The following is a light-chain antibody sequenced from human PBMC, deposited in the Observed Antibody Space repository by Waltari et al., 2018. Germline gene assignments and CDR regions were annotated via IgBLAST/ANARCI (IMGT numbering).Light chain of an antibody. J-gene: IGKJ4*01. V-gene: IGKV4-1*01. CDR2: WAS. Sequence: DTVRTQSPDSLAVSLGERATINCKSSQSVFYSPNRKNYLSWYQQKPGQHPKLLIYWASTREAGVPDRVSGSGSGTDFTLTISSLQAEDVALAYCQRFDNSPFTFGGGTKVAIK. CDR1: QSVFYSPNRKNY. CDR3: QRFDNSPFT.